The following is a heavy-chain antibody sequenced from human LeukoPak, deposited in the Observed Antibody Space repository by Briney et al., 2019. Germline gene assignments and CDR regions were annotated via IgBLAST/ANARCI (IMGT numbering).Heavy chain of an antibody. D-gene: IGHD2-15*01. CDR1: GFTFSSYA. CDR2: ISGSGSTT. V-gene: IGHV3-23*01. CDR3: AGPRLEYCSGGSCFDAFDI. J-gene: IGHJ3*02. Sequence: PGGSLRLSCAASGFTFSSYAMNWVRQAPGKGLEWVSAISGSGSTTYYADSVKGRFTISRDNSKNTLFLQMNSLTAEDTAIYSCAGPRLEYCSGGSCFDAFDIWGQGTMVTVSS.